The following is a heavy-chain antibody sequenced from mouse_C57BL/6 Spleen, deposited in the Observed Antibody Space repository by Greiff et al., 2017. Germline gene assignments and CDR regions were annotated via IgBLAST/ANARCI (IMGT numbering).Heavy chain of an antibody. D-gene: IGHD3-2*02. J-gene: IGHJ2*01. CDR3: ARGAQSYYFDY. CDR1: GYSITSGYY. V-gene: IGHV3-6*01. CDR2: ISYDGSN. Sequence: EVKLVESGPGLVKPSQSLSLTCSVTGYSITSGYYWNWIRQFPGNKLEWMGYISYDGSNNYNPSLKNRISITRDTSKNQFFLKLNSVTTEDTATYYCARGAQSYYFDYWGQGTTLTVSS.